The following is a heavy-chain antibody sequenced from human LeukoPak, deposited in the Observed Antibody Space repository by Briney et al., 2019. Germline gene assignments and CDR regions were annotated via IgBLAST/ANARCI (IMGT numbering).Heavy chain of an antibody. J-gene: IGHJ4*02. D-gene: IGHD2-21*02. CDR2: ISGNGDTT. CDR1: GFTFISYP. CDR3: ARKRGGDRADFDY. Sequence: GGSLRLSCAASGFTFISYPMHWVRQPPGKGLEYVSAISGNGDTTWYGNSARGRFTISRDNSKSTVYLQMDSLTPEDTAVYYCARKRGGDRADFDYWGQGTLVTVSS. V-gene: IGHV3-64*01.